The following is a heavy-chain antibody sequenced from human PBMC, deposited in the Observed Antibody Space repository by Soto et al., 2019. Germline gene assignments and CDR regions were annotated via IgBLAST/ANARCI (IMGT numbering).Heavy chain of an antibody. CDR1: GFTFSSYW. V-gene: IGHV3-74*01. D-gene: IGHD6-19*01. J-gene: IGHJ3*02. CDR2: INSDGSST. CDR3: ARDRSSGWREDAFDI. Sequence: GGSLRLSCAASGFTFSSYWMHWVRQAPGKGLVWVSRINSDGSSTSYADSVKGRFTISRDNAKNTLYLQMNSLRAEDTAVYYCARDRSSGWREDAFDIWGQGTMVTVSS.